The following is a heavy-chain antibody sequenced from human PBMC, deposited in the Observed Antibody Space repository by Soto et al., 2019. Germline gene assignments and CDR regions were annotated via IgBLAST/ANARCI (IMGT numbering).Heavy chain of an antibody. CDR1: GFTFKTYW. CDR2: MNEDAKSK. J-gene: IGHJ3*02. CDR3: AAYNTSRHAAFDI. V-gene: IGHV3-7*01. Sequence: GGSLRLSCEVSGFTFKTYWMSWVRQAPGKGLEWLANMNEDAKSKYYVDSVKGRFTVLGDSAANSLFLKMASLRAEDTAVHFCAAYNTSRHAAFDIWGRGTLVTVSS. D-gene: IGHD1-20*01.